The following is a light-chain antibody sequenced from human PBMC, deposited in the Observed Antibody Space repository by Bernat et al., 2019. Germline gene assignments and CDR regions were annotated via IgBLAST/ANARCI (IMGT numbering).Light chain of an antibody. Sequence: DIQMTQSPSTLSASVGDRVTITCRASQSISSWLAWYQQKPGKAPKLLIYKASSLESGVPSRFSGSGSGTEFTLTISSLQPDDFATYYCQQYNSYPYTFGQGAKMEIK. V-gene: IGKV1-5*03. J-gene: IGKJ2*01. CDR3: QQYNSYPYT. CDR1: QSISSW. CDR2: KAS.